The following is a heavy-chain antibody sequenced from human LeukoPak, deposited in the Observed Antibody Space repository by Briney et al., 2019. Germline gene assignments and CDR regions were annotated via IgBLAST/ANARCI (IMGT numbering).Heavy chain of an antibody. CDR3: AKEPPYQLLSHFQH. Sequence: GGSLRLSCAASGFTFSSYDMHWVRQATGKGLEWVSAIGTAGDTYYPGSVKGRFTISRDNSKNTLYLQMNSLRAEDTAVYYCAKEPPYQLLSHFQHWGQGTLVTVSS. CDR2: IGTAGDT. J-gene: IGHJ1*01. D-gene: IGHD2-2*01. CDR1: GFTFSSYD. V-gene: IGHV3-13*01.